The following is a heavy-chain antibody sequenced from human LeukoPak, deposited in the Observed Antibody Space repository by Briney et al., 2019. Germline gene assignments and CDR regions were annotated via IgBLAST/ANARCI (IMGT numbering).Heavy chain of an antibody. CDR1: GFTFSSYS. CDR3: ARSCSGGSCYHYFDY. V-gene: IGHV3-21*01. Sequence: GGSLRLSCAASGFTFSSYSMNWVRQAPGKGLEWVSSISSSSSYIYYADSVKGRFTISRDNAKNSLYLQMNSLRAEDTAVYYCARSCSGGSCYHYFDYWGQGTLVTVSS. J-gene: IGHJ4*02. D-gene: IGHD2-15*01. CDR2: ISSSSSYI.